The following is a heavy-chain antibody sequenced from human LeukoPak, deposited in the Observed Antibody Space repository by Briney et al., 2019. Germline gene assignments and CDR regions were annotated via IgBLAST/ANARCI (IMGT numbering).Heavy chain of an antibody. D-gene: IGHD6-19*01. CDR2: INYDGNKK. V-gene: IGHV3-30*04. J-gene: IGHJ4*02. CDR1: GFTFSSYA. Sequence: GRSLRLSCAASGFTFSSYAMHWVRQAPGKGLEWMAFINYDGNKKYYADSVKGRFTISRDNSKNTLYLQMNSLRAEDTAVYYCARDSSGWSSYFDYWGQGTLVTVSS. CDR3: ARDSSGWSSYFDY.